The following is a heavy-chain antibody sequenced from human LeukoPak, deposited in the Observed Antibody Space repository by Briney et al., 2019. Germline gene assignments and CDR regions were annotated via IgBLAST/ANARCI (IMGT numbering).Heavy chain of an antibody. D-gene: IGHD5-24*01. CDR3: ARFRGDGHKHFDY. CDR2: INHSGST. Sequence: SETLSLTCAVYGGSFSGYYWSWIRQPPGKGLEWIGEINHSGSTNYNPSLKSRVTISVDTSKNQFSLKLSSVTAADTAVYYCARFRGDGHKHFDYWGQGTLVTVSS. J-gene: IGHJ4*02. CDR1: GGSFSGYY. V-gene: IGHV4-34*01.